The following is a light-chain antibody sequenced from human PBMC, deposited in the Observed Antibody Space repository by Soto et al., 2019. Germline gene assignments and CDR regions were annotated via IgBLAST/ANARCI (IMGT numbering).Light chain of an antibody. Sequence: DIQMTQSPSTLSASVGDRVAIPCRASQSISIWLAWYPQKPGKAPTLLIYKASSLESGVPSRFSGSGSGTEFTLTSSSLQPDDFAPYYCQPYNDYSWTFGQGTKVEIK. J-gene: IGKJ1*01. CDR3: QPYNDYSWT. CDR2: KAS. V-gene: IGKV1-5*03. CDR1: QSISIW.